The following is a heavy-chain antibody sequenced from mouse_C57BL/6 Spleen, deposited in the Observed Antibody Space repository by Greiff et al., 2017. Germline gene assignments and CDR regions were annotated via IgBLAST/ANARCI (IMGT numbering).Heavy chain of an antibody. Sequence: MQLQESGPGLVAPSQSLSITCTVSGFSLTSYGVDWVRQSPGKGLEWLGVIWGVGSTTYNSALNSRLSISKDNSKSQVFLKMNSLQTDDTAMYYCAITRGYSMDDWGQGTSVTVSS. CDR3: AITRGYSMDD. J-gene: IGHJ4*01. CDR1: GFSLTSYG. CDR2: IWGVGST. V-gene: IGHV2-6*01. D-gene: IGHD3-3*01.